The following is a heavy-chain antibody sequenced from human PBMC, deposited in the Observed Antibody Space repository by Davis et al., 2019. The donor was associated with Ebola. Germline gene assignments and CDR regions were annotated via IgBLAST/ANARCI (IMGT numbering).Heavy chain of an antibody. CDR3: ARVEARVPAALKPTYYYYYYMDV. J-gene: IGHJ6*03. Sequence: PSETLSLTCTVSGGSISSYYWGWIRQPPGKGLEWIGEINHSGSTYYNPSLKSRVTISVDTSKNQFSLKLSSVTAADTAVYYCARVEARVPAALKPTYYYYYYMDVWGKGTTVTVSS. V-gene: IGHV4-34*01. CDR2: INHSGST. D-gene: IGHD2-2*01. CDR1: GGSISSYY.